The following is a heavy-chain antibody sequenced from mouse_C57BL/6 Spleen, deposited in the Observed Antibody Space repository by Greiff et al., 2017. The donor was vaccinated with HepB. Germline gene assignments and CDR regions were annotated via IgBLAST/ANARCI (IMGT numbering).Heavy chain of an antibody. CDR1: GFSLSTFGMG. CDR2: IWWDDYK. J-gene: IGHJ1*03. V-gene: IGHV8-8*01. D-gene: IGHD2-4*01. CDR3: ARGLYDYDGYFDV. Sequence: QVTLKESGPGILQPSQTLSLTCSFSGFSLSTFGMGVGWFRQPSGKGLEWLAHIWWDDYKYYNPALKSRLTISNDTSKNQVFLKIANVDTADTATYYCARGLYDYDGYFDVWGTGTTVTVSS.